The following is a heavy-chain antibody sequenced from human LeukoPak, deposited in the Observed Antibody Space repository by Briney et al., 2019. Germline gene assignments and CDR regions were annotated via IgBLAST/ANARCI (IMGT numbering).Heavy chain of an antibody. CDR1: GFTFSSYA. V-gene: IGHV3-30-3*01. CDR3: ASVAVAGTFDY. J-gene: IGHJ4*02. D-gene: IGHD6-19*01. CDR2: ISYDGSNK. Sequence: GGSLRLSCAASGFTFSSYAMHWVRQAPGKGLEWVAVISYDGSNKYYADSVKGRFTISRNNSKNTLYLQMNSLRAEDTAVYYCASVAVAGTFDYWGQGTLVTVPS.